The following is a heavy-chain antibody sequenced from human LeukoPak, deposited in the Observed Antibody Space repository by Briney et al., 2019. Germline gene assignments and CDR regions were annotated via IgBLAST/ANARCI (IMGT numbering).Heavy chain of an antibody. D-gene: IGHD1-14*01. Sequence: SGTLSLTCAVSGGSISSSNWWSWVRQPPGKGLEWIGSIYYSGSTYYNPSLKSRVTISVDTSKKQYSLMLSSVTAADTAVYYCARHGSLGSPFVYWGQGTLVTVSS. CDR3: ARHGSLGSPFVY. CDR1: GGSISSSNW. CDR2: IYYSGST. V-gene: IGHV4-4*02. J-gene: IGHJ4*02.